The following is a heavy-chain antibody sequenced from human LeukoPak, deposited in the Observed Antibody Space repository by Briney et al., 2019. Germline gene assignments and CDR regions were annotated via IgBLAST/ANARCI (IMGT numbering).Heavy chain of an antibody. CDR1: GFTFSSYW. J-gene: IGHJ4*02. V-gene: IGHV3-7*01. Sequence: GGSLRLSCAASGFTFSSYWMSWVRQAPGKGLEWVANIKQDGSEKHYVDSVKGRFTISRDNAKNSLYLQMNSLRAEDTAVYYCARGFTEQQLALFDYWGQGTLVTVSS. D-gene: IGHD6-13*01. CDR3: ARGFTEQQLALFDY. CDR2: IKQDGSEK.